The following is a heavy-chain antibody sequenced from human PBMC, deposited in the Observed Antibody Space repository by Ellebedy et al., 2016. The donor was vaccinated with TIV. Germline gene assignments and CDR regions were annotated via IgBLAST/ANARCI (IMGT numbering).Heavy chain of an antibody. CDR2: IWFDGSKK. V-gene: IGHV3-33*08. J-gene: IGHJ4*02. CDR3: ARDSDVTSHYDRLDS. D-gene: IGHD3-3*01. CDR1: GFSFSNFW. Sequence: PGGSLRLSCAAWGFSFSNFWMSWVRQVPGKGLEWVAVIWFDGSKKYYADSVKGRFTISRDDSKNTVYLQMNSLRAEDTAVYSCARDSDVTSHYDRLDSWGQGTLVTVSS.